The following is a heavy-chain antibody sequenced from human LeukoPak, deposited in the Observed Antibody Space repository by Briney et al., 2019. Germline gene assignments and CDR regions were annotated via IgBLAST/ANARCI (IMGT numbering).Heavy chain of an antibody. J-gene: IGHJ4*02. CDR2: IYYRGAT. CDR3: ARADRPDYFDY. V-gene: IGHV4-39*07. Sequence: TSETLSLTCTVSNGSISSSSYYWGWIRQPPGKGLEWIGSIYYRGATFYKPSLKSRVTISVDTSKNQFSLKLSSVTAADTAVYYCARADRPDYFDYWGQGTLVTVSS. CDR1: NGSISSSSYY. D-gene: IGHD3-22*01.